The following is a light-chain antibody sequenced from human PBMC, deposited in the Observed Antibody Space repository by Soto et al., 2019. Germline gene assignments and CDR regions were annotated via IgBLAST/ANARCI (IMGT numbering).Light chain of an antibody. V-gene: IGKV3-15*01. CDR3: QYYNNWPT. CDR2: GAS. CDR1: QSVSSN. J-gene: IGKJ1*01. Sequence: TLSPTTMSVSPGERATLSCRASQSVSSNLAWYQQKPGQAPRLLIYGASTRATGIPARFSGRGSGTAFTLIISIQHSDDSVVYCWQYYNNWPTFGQGTKVDIK.